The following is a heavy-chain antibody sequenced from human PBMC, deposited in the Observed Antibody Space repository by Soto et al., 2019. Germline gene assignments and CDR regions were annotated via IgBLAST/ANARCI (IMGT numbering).Heavy chain of an antibody. D-gene: IGHD2-2*01. CDR2: ISAYNGNT. V-gene: IGHV1-18*01. CDR3: ARTKTPNCSSTSCLGGWFDP. J-gene: IGHJ5*02. Sequence: ASVKVSCKASGYTFTSYGISWVLQAPGQGLDWMGWISAYNGNTNYAQKLQGRVTMTTDTSTSTVYMELRSLRSDDTAVYYCARTKTPNCSSTSCLGGWFDPWGQGTLVTVSS. CDR1: GYTFTSYG.